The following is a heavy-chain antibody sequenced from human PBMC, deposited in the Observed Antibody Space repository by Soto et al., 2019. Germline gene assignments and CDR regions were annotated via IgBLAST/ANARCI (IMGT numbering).Heavy chain of an antibody. Sequence: GGSLRLSCAASGFTFSDYYMSWIRQAPGKGLEWVSYITSSSSYTNYADSVKGRFTISRDNAKNSLYLQMNSLRAEDTAVYYCASSKVGATFLSFDYWGPGALVTVSS. CDR2: ITSSSSYT. CDR1: GFTFSDYY. D-gene: IGHD1-26*01. CDR3: ASSKVGATFLSFDY. V-gene: IGHV3-11*03. J-gene: IGHJ4*02.